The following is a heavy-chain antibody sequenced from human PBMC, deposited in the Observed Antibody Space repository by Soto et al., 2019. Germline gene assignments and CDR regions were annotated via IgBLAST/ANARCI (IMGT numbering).Heavy chain of an antibody. Sequence: QVQLLQSGAEVKKPGASVKVSCKASGYTFTSYGISWVRQAPGQGLEWMGWISAYNGNPNYAQKLQGRVTRTPGTSTSAAYMELRSLRSNDTAVYYCASDLPGIGAAAASFYYCDYGMDDWGQGTTVTVSS. D-gene: IGHD6-13*01. CDR2: ISAYNGNP. V-gene: IGHV1-18*01. J-gene: IGHJ6*02. CDR3: ASDLPGIGAAAASFYYCDYGMDD. CDR1: GYTFTSYG.